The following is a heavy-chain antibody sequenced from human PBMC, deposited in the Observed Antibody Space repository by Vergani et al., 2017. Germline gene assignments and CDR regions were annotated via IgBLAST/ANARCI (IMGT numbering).Heavy chain of an antibody. CDR2: ISYDGSNK. Sequence: QVQLVESGGGVVQPGRSLRLSCAASGFIFSSYAMHWVRQAPGKGLGWVAVISYDGSNKYYADSVKGRFTISRDNSKNTLYLQMNSMRAEDTAVYYCARGTSGDYVSSLDYWSRGTLVTVSS. J-gene: IGHJ4*02. CDR3: ARGTSGDYVSSLDY. CDR1: GFIFSSYA. D-gene: IGHD4-17*01. V-gene: IGHV3-30-3*01.